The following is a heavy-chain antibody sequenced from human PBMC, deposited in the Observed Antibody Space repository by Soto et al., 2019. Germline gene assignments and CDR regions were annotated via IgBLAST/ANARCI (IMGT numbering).Heavy chain of an antibody. Sequence: ASVKVSCKASGYTFISYGISRVRQAPGQGLEWMGWISAYNGDTDYEQKLQGRVTMTTDTSTTTAYMELRSLRSDDTAVYYCARDLSTGYSSSWYGRSSLDYWGQGTLVTVSS. V-gene: IGHV1-18*01. CDR3: ARDLSTGYSSSWYGRSSLDY. J-gene: IGHJ4*02. CDR1: GYTFISYG. CDR2: ISAYNGDT. D-gene: IGHD6-13*01.